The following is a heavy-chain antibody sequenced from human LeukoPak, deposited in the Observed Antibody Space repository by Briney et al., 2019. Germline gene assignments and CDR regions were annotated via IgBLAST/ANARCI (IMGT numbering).Heavy chain of an antibody. V-gene: IGHV3-30*01. CDR2: MSSDGKRI. D-gene: IGHD5-24*01. Sequence: GGSLRLSCAASGFTFSNHAMHWVRQAPGKGLEWVAVMSSDGKRIFYADSVKGRFTISRDNAKNILFLEMNRLGAEDTATYYCARDPRDDYRGVYCYFDLWGRGTLVTVSS. CDR1: GFTFSNHA. J-gene: IGHJ2*01. CDR3: ARDPRDDYRGVYCYFDL.